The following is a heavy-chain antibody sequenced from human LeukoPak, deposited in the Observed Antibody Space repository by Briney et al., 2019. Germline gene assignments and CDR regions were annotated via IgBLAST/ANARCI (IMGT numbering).Heavy chain of an antibody. CDR3: AREAIRYSSGWYYFDY. CDR1: GFTFSSYG. V-gene: IGHV3-33*01. D-gene: IGHD6-19*01. CDR2: IWYDGSNK. Sequence: GGSLRLSCAASGFTFSSYGMHWDRQAPGKGLEWVAVIWYDGSNKYYADSVKGRFTISRDNSKNTLYLQMNSLRAEDTAVYYCAREAIRYSSGWYYFDYWGQGTLVTVSS. J-gene: IGHJ4*02.